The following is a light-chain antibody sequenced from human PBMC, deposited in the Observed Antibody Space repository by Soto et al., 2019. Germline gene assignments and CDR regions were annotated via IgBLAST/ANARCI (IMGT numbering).Light chain of an antibody. CDR1: SSDVGGDNF. V-gene: IGLV2-11*01. CDR2: DVT. Sequence: QSVLTQPPSASGSPGQSVTISCTGTSSDVGGDNFVSWYQQHPGKSPKLMIFDVTKRPSGVPDRFSGSKSGNTASLTISGLQSGDEADYFCCSYAATYVVLGGGTKLTVL. CDR3: CSYAATYVV. J-gene: IGLJ2*01.